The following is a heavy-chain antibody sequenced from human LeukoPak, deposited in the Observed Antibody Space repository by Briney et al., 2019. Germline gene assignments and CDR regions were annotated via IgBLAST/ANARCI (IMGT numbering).Heavy chain of an antibody. CDR3: AKGGYCSGGSCYAVGPTDLYFDY. CDR2: IYGGGTT. Sequence: PGGSLRLSCAASGFTVSSSYMTWVRQAPGEGLEWVSVIYGGGTTYYADSVKGRFTISRDNSKNTLYLQMNSLRAEDTAVYYCAKGGYCSGGSCYAVGPTDLYFDYWGQGTLVTVSS. CDR1: GFTVSSSY. J-gene: IGHJ4*02. D-gene: IGHD2-15*01. V-gene: IGHV3-53*01.